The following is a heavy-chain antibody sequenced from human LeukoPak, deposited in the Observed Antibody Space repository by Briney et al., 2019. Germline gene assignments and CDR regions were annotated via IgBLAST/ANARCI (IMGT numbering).Heavy chain of an antibody. J-gene: IGHJ3*02. CDR2: ISAYNGNT. Sequence: ASVKVSCKASGYTFSNYGINWVRQAPGQGLEWMGWISAYNGNTNYAQKLQGRVTMTTDTSTSTAYMELRSLRSDDTAVYYCARVYSYYGSGIDDAFDIWGQGTMVTVSS. CDR3: ARVYSYYGSGIDDAFDI. V-gene: IGHV1-18*01. CDR1: GYTFSNYG. D-gene: IGHD3-10*01.